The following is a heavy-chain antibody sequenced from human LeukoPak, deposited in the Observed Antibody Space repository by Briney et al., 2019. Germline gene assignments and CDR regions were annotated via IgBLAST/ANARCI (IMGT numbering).Heavy chain of an antibody. Sequence: GGSLRLSCAASGFTFSSYAMRWVRQAPGKGLGWVSAISAGGGTTYYGDSVKGRFTISRDKSKTTLYLQMNSLKAEDTAMYYCAKDRDGGSNTRAKGFDYWGQGTLVTVSS. D-gene: IGHD3-16*01. J-gene: IGHJ4*02. CDR1: GFTFSSYA. V-gene: IGHV3-23*01. CDR2: ISAGGGTT. CDR3: AKDRDGGSNTRAKGFDY.